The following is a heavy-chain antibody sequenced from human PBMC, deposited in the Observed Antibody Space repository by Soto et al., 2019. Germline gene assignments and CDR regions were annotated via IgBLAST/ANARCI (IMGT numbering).Heavy chain of an antibody. CDR2: ITSSGSTI. D-gene: IGHD2-21*01. V-gene: IGHV3-48*03. CDR3: ARGNSPFNIF. J-gene: IGHJ4*02. Sequence: PGGSLRLSCAASGFTFYNYEMNWVRQAPGKGLEWIAYITSSGSTIYYADSVKGRFTISRDNTKNSLFLQMDSLRAEDTAVYYCARGNSPFNIFWGQGTRVTVSS. CDR1: GFTFYNYE.